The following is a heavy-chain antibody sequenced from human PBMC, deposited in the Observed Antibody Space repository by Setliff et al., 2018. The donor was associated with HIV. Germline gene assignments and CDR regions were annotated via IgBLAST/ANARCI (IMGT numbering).Heavy chain of an antibody. CDR1: GDSINSFFW. V-gene: IGHV4-4*02. D-gene: IGHD1-26*01. Sequence: NPSETLSLTCAVSGDSINSFFWWTWVRQFPGKGLDWIGEIYHSGATDYKSSLKSRVTISVDKSKKQLSLKLTSVTAADTAVYYCARGRQIGVEGAAAFDLWGQGIVVTVSS. CDR2: IYHSGAT. J-gene: IGHJ3*01. CDR3: ARGRQIGVEGAAAFDL.